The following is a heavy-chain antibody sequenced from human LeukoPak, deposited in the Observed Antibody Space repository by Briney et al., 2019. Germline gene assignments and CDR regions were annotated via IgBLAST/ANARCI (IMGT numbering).Heavy chain of an antibody. CDR2: IYSNGNS. CDR1: SGSITSGSYY. Sequence: SETLSLTCTVSSGSITSGSYYWTWIRQSAGGGLEWIGRIYSNGNSNYNPSLNSRVTMSVDTSNNQFSLNLNSVTAADTAVYYCVRGSCGVECHGYNWFDPWGQGALVTLSS. J-gene: IGHJ5*02. D-gene: IGHD2-21*01. CDR3: VRGSCGVECHGYNWFDP. V-gene: IGHV4-61*02.